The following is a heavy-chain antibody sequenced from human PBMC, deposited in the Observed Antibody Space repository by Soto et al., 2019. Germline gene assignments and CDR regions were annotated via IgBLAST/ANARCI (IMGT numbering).Heavy chain of an antibody. D-gene: IGHD4-17*01. Sequence: GESLKISCKGSGYSFTSYWIGWVRQMPGKGLEWMGIIYPGDSDTRYSPSFQGQVTISADKSISTAYLQWSSLKASDTAMYYCARHARGPDYGDKDRSNYYYYYGMDVWGQGTTVTVSS. CDR2: IYPGDSDT. J-gene: IGHJ6*02. CDR1: GYSFTSYW. CDR3: ARHARGPDYGDKDRSNYYYYYGMDV. V-gene: IGHV5-51*01.